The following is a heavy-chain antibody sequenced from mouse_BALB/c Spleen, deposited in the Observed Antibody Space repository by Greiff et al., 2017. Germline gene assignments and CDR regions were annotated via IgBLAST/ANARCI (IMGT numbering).Heavy chain of an antibody. CDR2: INPYNDGT. V-gene: IGHV1-14*01. CDR3: ARGVFTTAPIFDY. CDR1: GYTFTSYV. J-gene: IGHJ2*01. Sequence: EVQLQQSGPELVKPGASVKMSCKASGYTFTSYVMHWVKQKPGQGLEWIGYINPYNDGTKYNEKFKGKATLTSDKSSSTAYMELSSLTSEDSAVYYCARGVFTTAPIFDYWGQGTTLTVAS. D-gene: IGHD1-2*01.